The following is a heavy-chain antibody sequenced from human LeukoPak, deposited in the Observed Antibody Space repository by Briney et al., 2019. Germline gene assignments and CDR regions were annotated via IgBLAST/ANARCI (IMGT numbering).Heavy chain of an antibody. J-gene: IGHJ4*02. CDR3: AKSTSGSYDY. Sequence: GGSLRLSCAASGFTFSSYGMHWVRQAPGKGLEWVAGISYDGGNKYYTGSVKGRFTISRDNPKNTLYLQMNSLRAEDTAVYYCAKSTSGSYDYWGQGTLVSVSS. CDR2: ISYDGGNK. V-gene: IGHV3-30*18. CDR1: GFTFSSYG. D-gene: IGHD1-26*01.